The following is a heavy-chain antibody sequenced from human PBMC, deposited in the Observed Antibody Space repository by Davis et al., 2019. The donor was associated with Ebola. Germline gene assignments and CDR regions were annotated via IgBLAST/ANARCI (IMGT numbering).Heavy chain of an antibody. CDR1: GFTFSTYA. CDR3: ARAQLRATTFVRTGGMDV. Sequence: GESLKISCVASGFTFSTYAMNWVRQAPGKGLEWVSFISSTGDSKYYSDSVRGRFTISRDNANNSLYLQMNSLRAEDAAIYYCARAQLRATTFVRTGGMDVWGQGTTVTVSS. D-gene: IGHD1-26*01. CDR2: ISSTGDSK. V-gene: IGHV3-48*01. J-gene: IGHJ6*02.